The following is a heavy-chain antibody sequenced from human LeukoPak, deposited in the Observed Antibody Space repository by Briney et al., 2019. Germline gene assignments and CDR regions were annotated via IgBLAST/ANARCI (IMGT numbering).Heavy chain of an antibody. CDR1: GYTFTSYD. D-gene: IGHD5-24*01. V-gene: IGHV1-8*01. CDR2: MNPNSGNT. Sequence: GASVKVSCKASGYTFTSYDINWVRQATGQGLEWMGWMNPNSGNTGYAQKFQGRVTMTTNTSITTAYMELSSLRSEDTAVYYCARGQWLQLLEGIWFDPWGQGTLVTVSS. J-gene: IGHJ5*02. CDR3: ARGQWLQLLEGIWFDP.